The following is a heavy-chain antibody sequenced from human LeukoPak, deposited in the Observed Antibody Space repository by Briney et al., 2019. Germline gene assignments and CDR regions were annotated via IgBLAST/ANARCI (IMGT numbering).Heavy chain of an antibody. J-gene: IGHJ6*02. CDR2: INAGNGNT. D-gene: IGHD6-25*01. Sequence: GASVKVSCKASGYTFTSYAMHWVRQAPGQRLEWMGWINAGNGNTKYSQKFQGRVTITRDTSASTAYMELSSLRSEDTAVYYCARDISATPYYYYGMDVWAKGPRSPSP. CDR1: GYTFTSYA. CDR3: ARDISATPYYYYGMDV. V-gene: IGHV1-3*01.